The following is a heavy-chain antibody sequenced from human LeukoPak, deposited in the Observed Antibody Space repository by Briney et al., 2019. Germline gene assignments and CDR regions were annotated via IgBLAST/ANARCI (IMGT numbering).Heavy chain of an antibody. Sequence: PSETLSLTCTVSGGSISSSSYSWGWIRQPPGKGLEWIGSIYYSGSTYYNPSLKSRVTISVDTSKNQFSLKLSSVTAADTAVYYCARTSNSGTQYWGQGTLVTVSS. J-gene: IGHJ4*02. CDR3: ARTSNSGTQY. CDR2: IYYSGST. V-gene: IGHV4-39*01. CDR1: GGSISSSSYS. D-gene: IGHD1-1*01.